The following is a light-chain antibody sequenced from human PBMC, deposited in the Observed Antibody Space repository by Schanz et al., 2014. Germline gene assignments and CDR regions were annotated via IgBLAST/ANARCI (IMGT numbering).Light chain of an antibody. J-gene: IGLJ3*02. CDR1: SSDVGGYHS. CDR3: SSYTSSSTLRGV. CDR2: DVS. V-gene: IGLV2-14*01. Sequence: QSALTQPASVSGSPGQSITISCTGTSSDVGGYHSVSWYQQHPGKAPKLMIYDVSNRPSGVSNRFSGSKSGNTASLTISGLQAEDEADYYCSSYTSSSTLRGVFGGGTKLTVL.